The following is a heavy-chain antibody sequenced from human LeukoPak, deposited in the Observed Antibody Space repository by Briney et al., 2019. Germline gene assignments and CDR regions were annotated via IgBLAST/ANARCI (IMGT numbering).Heavy chain of an antibody. CDR3: ARDRGFKFLAAAGISRYFDL. CDR1: GGXISSYY. Sequence: SETLSLTCTVSGGXISSYYWSWIRQPPGKGLEWIGYIYYSGSTNYNPSLKSRVTISVDTSKNQFSLKLSSVTAADTAVYYCARDRGFKFLAAAGISRYFDLWGRGTLVTVSS. CDR2: IYYSGST. J-gene: IGHJ2*01. D-gene: IGHD6-13*01. V-gene: IGHV4-59*01.